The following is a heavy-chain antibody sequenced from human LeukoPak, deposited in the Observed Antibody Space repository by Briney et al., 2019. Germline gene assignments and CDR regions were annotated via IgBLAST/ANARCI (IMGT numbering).Heavy chain of an antibody. V-gene: IGHV3-33*01. J-gene: IGHJ4*02. D-gene: IGHD5-18*01. CDR1: GFTFSSYG. CDR2: IWYDGSNK. Sequence: PGGSLRLSCAASGFTFSSYGMHWARQAPGKGLEWVAVIWYDGSNKYYADSVKGRFTISRDNSKNTLYLQMNSLRAEDTAVYYCARLYSYGYVNDYWGQGTLVTVSS. CDR3: ARLYSYGYVNDY.